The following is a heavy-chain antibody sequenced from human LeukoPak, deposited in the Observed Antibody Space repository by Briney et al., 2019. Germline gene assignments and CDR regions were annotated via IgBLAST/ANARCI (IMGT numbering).Heavy chain of an antibody. CDR1: GFTFSSYS. CDR3: ARSLRIVGALDY. J-gene: IGHJ4*02. V-gene: IGHV3-21*01. CDR2: ISSSSYI. D-gene: IGHD1-26*01. Sequence: GGSLRLSCAASGFTFSSYSMNWVRQAPGKGLEWVSSISSSSYIYYADSVKGRFTISRDNAKNSLYLQMNSLRAEDTAVYYCARSLRIVGALDYWGQGTLVTVSS.